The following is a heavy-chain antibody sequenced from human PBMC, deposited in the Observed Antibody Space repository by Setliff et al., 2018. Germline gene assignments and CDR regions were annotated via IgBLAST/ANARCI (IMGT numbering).Heavy chain of an antibody. CDR1: GGSMTSYY. J-gene: IGHJ3*02. CDR2: IFYSGNT. D-gene: IGHD1-1*01. Sequence: PSETLSLTCTVSGGSMTSYYWTWIRQPPGEGQEWIGYIFYSGNTEYNPSLKSRVTISVDTSKSQFSLKLTSVTAADTAVYYCARIRGPTGNCQEAFDIWSEGTMVTVSS. CDR3: ARIRGPTGNCQEAFDI. V-gene: IGHV4-59*01.